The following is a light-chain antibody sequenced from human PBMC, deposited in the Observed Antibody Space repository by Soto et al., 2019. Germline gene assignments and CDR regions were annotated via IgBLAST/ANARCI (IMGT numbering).Light chain of an antibody. Sequence: QSVLTQPPSVSGAPGQRVSISSTGSSSNVGAGYDVHWYQQLPGTAPKLLIYGNSNRPSGVPDRFSGSKSGTSASLAITGLQAEDEADYYCQSYDSSLRGLWVFGGGTKLTVL. J-gene: IGLJ3*02. CDR2: GNS. CDR3: QSYDSSLRGLWV. CDR1: SSNVGAGYD. V-gene: IGLV1-40*01.